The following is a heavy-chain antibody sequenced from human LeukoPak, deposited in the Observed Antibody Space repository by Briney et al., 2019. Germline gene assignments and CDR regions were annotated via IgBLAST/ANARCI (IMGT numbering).Heavy chain of an antibody. V-gene: IGHV4-39*07. D-gene: IGHD3-10*01. CDR2: IYYSGST. J-gene: IGHJ4*02. CDR1: GGSISSSSYY. Sequence: SETLSLTCTVPGGSISSSSYYWGWIRQPPGKGRGWIGSIYYSGSTYYNPSLKSRVTISVDTSKNQFSLKLSSVTAADTAVYYCARRVVRGVKFDYWGQGTLVTVSS. CDR3: ARRVVRGVKFDY.